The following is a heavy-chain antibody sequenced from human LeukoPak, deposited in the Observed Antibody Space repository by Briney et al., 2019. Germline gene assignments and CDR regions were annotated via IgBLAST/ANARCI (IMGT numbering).Heavy chain of an antibody. CDR1: GFTFGDYT. CDR2: IRSKAYGGTT. V-gene: IGHV3-49*04. Sequence: GGSLRLSCTASGFTFGDYTMNRVRQAPGKGLEWVGFIRSKAYGGTTEYAASVKGRFTISRDDSKTIAYLQMNSLKTEDTALYYCTRDRSGYYYNWFDPWGQGTLVTVSS. J-gene: IGHJ5*02. D-gene: IGHD3-22*01. CDR3: TRDRSGYYYNWFDP.